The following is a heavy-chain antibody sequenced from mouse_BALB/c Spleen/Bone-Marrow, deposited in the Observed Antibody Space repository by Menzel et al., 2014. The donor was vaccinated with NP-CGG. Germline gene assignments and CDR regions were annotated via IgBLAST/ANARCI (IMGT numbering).Heavy chain of an antibody. Sequence: LQESGAELAKPGASVKMSCKASGYTFTSYWMHWVKQRPGQGLEWIGYINPNTSYPEYNQKFKDKATLTADKSSSTAYMQLSSLTSEDSAVYYCARRFTTVVTTGHYWGQGTPFPVSS. D-gene: IGHD1-1*02. CDR3: ARRFTTVVTTGHY. CDR1: GYTFTSYW. V-gene: IGHV1-7*01. J-gene: IGHJ2*01. CDR2: INPNTSYP.